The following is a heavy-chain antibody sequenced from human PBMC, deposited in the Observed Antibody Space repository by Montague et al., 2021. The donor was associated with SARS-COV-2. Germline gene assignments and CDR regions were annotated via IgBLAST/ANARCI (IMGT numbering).Heavy chain of an antibody. Sequence: TLSLTCTVSGGSISSGSYYWSWIRQPAGKGLEWIGRIYTSGTTEYRCSLKSRVTISVDTSKNQFSLKLTSVTAADTAVYYCARAHSGSWAHLDNWGQGSLVTVSS. V-gene: IGHV4-61*02. CDR3: ARAHSGSWAHLDN. CDR1: GGSISSGSYY. CDR2: IYTSGTT. D-gene: IGHD5-12*01. J-gene: IGHJ4*02.